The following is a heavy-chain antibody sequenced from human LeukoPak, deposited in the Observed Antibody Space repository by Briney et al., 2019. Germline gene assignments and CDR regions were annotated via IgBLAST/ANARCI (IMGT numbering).Heavy chain of an antibody. V-gene: IGHV1-18*01. D-gene: IGHD3-10*01. CDR2: ISAYNGNT. CDR1: GYTFTRYG. Sequence: ASVKVSCKASGYTFTRYGISWVRQAPGQGLEWMGWISAYNGNTKYAQKLQGRVTMTTDTSTSTAYMEQRSLRSDDTAVYYCARDLGIMVRGGDWFDPWGQGTLVTVSS. CDR3: ARDLGIMVRGGDWFDP. J-gene: IGHJ5*02.